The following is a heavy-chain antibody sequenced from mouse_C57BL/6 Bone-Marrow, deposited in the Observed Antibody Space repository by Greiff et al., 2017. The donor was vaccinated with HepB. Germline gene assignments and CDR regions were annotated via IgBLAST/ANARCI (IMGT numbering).Heavy chain of an antibody. J-gene: IGHJ1*03. Sequence: EVKLVESGGGLVQPGGSMKLSCVASGFTFSNYWMNWVRQSPEKGLEWVAQIRLKSDNYATHYAESVKGRFTISRDDSKSSVYLQMNNLRAEDTGIYYCTTITTVPYWYFDVWGTGTTVTVSS. V-gene: IGHV6-3*01. CDR2: IRLKSDNYAT. D-gene: IGHD1-1*01. CDR1: GFTFSNYW. CDR3: TTITTVPYWYFDV.